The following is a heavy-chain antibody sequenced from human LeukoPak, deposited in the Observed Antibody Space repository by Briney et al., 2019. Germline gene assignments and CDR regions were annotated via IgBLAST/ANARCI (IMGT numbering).Heavy chain of an antibody. CDR3: ARDLYSSSWYGDYYYYYMDV. CDR1: GYTFTGYY. CDR2: INPNSGDT. D-gene: IGHD6-13*01. V-gene: IGHV1-2*02. J-gene: IGHJ6*03. Sequence: ASVKVSCKASGYTFTGYYIHWVRQAPGQGLEWMGWINPNSGDTIYAQRFQGRVTMPRDTSISTPYMELSGLTSDDMAVYYCARDLYSSSWYGDYYYYYMDVWGKGTTVTVSS.